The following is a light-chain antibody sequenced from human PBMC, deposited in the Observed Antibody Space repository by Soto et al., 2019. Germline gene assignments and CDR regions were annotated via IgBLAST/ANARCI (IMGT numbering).Light chain of an antibody. V-gene: IGKV3-15*01. Sequence: EVVMTQSPDTLSVSPGERATLSCRASQSVSSNLAWYQQKLGQAPRLLIYGASTRATDIPPRFSGSGSGTEFTLTISSLQSEDFAIYYCQQYNNWPRTLGQGTKVDIK. J-gene: IGKJ1*01. CDR2: GAS. CDR3: QQYNNWPRT. CDR1: QSVSSN.